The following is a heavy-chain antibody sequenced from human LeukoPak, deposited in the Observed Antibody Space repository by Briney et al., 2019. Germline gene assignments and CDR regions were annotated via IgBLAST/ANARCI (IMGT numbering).Heavy chain of an antibody. CDR2: ITSGGGTT. CDR1: GFTFGSHA. D-gene: IGHD1-26*01. Sequence: GGSLRLSCAASGFTFGSHAMNWVRQAPGKGLEWVSVITSGGGTTYYADSVRGRFTISRDNAKNSLYLQMNSLRAEETAVYYCARIVGATFDYWGQGTLVTVSS. J-gene: IGHJ4*02. CDR3: ARIVGATFDY. V-gene: IGHV3-23*01.